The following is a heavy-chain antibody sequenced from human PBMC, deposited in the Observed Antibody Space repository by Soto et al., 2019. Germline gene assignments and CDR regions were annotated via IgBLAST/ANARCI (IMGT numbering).Heavy chain of an antibody. V-gene: IGHV4-30-4*01. D-gene: IGHD2-15*01. CDR1: GASISSVDHY. Sequence: QVQLQESGPGLVKPSQTLSLTCTVSGASISSVDHYWSWIRQPPGKGLEWIGYIYYSGRADHNPSLKSRVAISIDTSKNRFSPRLSSVTAADTAVYYCARVGGNEDFDTWGQGTLVTVSS. J-gene: IGHJ4*02. CDR3: ARVGGNEDFDT. CDR2: IYYSGRA.